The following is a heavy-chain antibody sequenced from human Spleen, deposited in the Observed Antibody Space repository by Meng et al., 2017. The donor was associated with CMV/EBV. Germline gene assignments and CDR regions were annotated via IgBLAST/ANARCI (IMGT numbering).Heavy chain of an antibody. Sequence: GESLKISCAVSGFTFSSYWMHWVRQAPGKGLVWVSRINSDGSSTSYADFVKGRFTISRDNAKNTLYLQMNSLRAEDTAVYYCARNGIVVVPAAIYYYGMDVWGQGTTVTVSS. CDR2: INSDGSST. V-gene: IGHV3-74*01. CDR3: ARNGIVVVPAAIYYYGMDV. J-gene: IGHJ6*02. CDR1: GFTFSSYW. D-gene: IGHD2-2*01.